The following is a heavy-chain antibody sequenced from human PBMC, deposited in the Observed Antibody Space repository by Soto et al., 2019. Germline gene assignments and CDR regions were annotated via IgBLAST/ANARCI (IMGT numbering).Heavy chain of an antibody. J-gene: IGHJ4*02. Sequence: SVKVSCKASGGTFSSYAISWVRQAPGQGLEWMGGIIPIFGTANYAQKFQGRVTTTADESTSTAYMELSSLRSEDTAVYYCARDAWGSSGWPGDYWGQGTLVTVSS. V-gene: IGHV1-69*13. CDR3: ARDAWGSSGWPGDY. CDR2: IIPIFGTA. CDR1: GGTFSSYA. D-gene: IGHD6-19*01.